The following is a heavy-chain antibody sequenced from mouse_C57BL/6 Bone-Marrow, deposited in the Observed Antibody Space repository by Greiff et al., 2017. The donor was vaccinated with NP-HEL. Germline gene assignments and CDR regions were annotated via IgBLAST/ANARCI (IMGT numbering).Heavy chain of an antibody. J-gene: IGHJ1*03. CDR1: GYSITSGYY. V-gene: IGHV3-6*01. CDR2: ISYDGSN. Sequence: EVQLQESGPGLVKPSQSLSLTCSVTGYSITSGYYWNWIRQFPGNKLEWMGYISYDGSNNYNPSLKNRISITRDTSKNQFFLKLNSVTTEDTATYYCARGGDLPWYFDVWGTGTTVTVSS. CDR3: ARGGDLPWYFDV. D-gene: IGHD5-1*01.